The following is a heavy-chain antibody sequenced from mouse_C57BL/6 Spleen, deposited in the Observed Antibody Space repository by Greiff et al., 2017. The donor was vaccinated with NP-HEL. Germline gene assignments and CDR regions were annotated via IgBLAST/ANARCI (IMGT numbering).Heavy chain of an antibody. CDR3: ARGYYYGISDAMDY. V-gene: IGHV1-55*01. CDR2: IYPGSGST. CDR1: GYTFTSYW. D-gene: IGHD2-1*01. J-gene: IGHJ4*01. Sequence: QVQLQQPGAELVKPGASVKMSCKASGYTFTSYWITWVKQRPGQGLEWIGDIYPGSGSTNYNEKFKSKATLTVDTSSSTAYMQLSSLTSEDSAVYYCARGYYYGISDAMDYWGQGTSVTVSS.